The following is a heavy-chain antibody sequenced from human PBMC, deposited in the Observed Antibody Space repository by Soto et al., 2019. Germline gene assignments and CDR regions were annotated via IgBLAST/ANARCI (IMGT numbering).Heavy chain of an antibody. J-gene: IGHJ3*02. CDR1: GFTFSSYA. CDR2: ISGSGGST. CDR3: ATWGTILTGYLDAFDI. V-gene: IGHV3-23*01. Sequence: EVQLLESGGGLVQPGGSLRLSCAASGFTFSSYAMSWVRQAPGKGLEWVSAISGSGGSTYYADSVKGRFTISRDNSKNTLYLQMNSLRAEDTAVYYCATWGTILTGYLDAFDIWGQGTMVTVSS. D-gene: IGHD3-9*01.